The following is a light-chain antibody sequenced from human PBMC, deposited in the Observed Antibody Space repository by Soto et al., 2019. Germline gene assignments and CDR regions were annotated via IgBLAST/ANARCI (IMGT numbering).Light chain of an antibody. CDR1: SSDVGGYNY. CDR2: EVS. V-gene: IGLV2-8*01. J-gene: IGLJ1*01. CDR3: SSYAGSNNFV. Sequence: LTQPPSASGSPGQSVTISCTGISSDVGGYNYVSWYQQHPGKAPKLMIYEVSKRPSGVPDLFSGSKSGNTASLTVSGLRAEDEADYYCSSYAGSNNFVFGTGTKVTVL.